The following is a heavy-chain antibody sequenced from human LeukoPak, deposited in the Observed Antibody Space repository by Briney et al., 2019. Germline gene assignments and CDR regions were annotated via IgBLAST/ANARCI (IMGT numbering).Heavy chain of an antibody. D-gene: IGHD3-10*01. J-gene: IGHJ6*02. CDR1: GGSISSGDHY. CDR2: IYYSGST. V-gene: IGHV4-30-4*01. Sequence: SETLSLTCTVSGGSISSGDHYWSWIRQPPGKGLEWIGYIYYSGSTYYNPSLKSRVTISVDTSKNQFSLKLSSVTAADTAVYYCALMVRGADGFGMDVWGQGTTVTVSS. CDR3: ALMVRGADGFGMDV.